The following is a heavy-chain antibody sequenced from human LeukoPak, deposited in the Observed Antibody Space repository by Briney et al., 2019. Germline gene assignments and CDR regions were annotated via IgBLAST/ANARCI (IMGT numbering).Heavy chain of an antibody. J-gene: IGHJ4*02. CDR3: AKDSSGAWAYFDY. Sequence: GGSLRLPCAASGFTFRSYGMHWVRQAPGKGLEWVAVISYDGSNKYYADSVKGRFTISRDNSKNTLYLQVNSLRAEDTAVYYCAKDSSGAWAYFDYWGQGTLVTVSS. V-gene: IGHV3-30*18. D-gene: IGHD6-19*01. CDR2: ISYDGSNK. CDR1: GFTFRSYG.